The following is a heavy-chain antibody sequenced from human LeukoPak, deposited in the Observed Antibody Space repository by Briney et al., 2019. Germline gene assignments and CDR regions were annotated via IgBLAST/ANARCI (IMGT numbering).Heavy chain of an antibody. CDR1: GYSFTTYW. CDR3: ARRYDSSWYFDY. CDR2: IYAGDSDT. V-gene: IGHV5-51*01. Sequence: GESLKISCKGSGYSFTTYWIAWVGQMPGKGLEWMGIIYAGDSDTRYSPSFQGQVTISADKSISTAYLQWSSLKASDTAMYYCARRYDSSWYFDYWGQGTLVTVSS. J-gene: IGHJ4*02. D-gene: IGHD6-13*01.